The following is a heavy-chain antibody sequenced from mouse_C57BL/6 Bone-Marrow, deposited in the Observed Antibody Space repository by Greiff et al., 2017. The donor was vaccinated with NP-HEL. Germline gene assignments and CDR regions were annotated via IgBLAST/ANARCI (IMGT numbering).Heavy chain of an antibody. J-gene: IGHJ2*01. V-gene: IGHV1-69*01. CDR2: IDPSDSYT. CDR1: GYTFTSYW. CDR3: ARSDY. Sequence: QVHVKQPGAELVMPGASVKLSCKASGYTFTSYWMHWVKQRPGQGLEWIGEIDPSDSYTNYNQKFKGKSTLTVDKSSSTAYMQLSSLTSEDSAVYYCARSDYWGQGTTLKVSS.